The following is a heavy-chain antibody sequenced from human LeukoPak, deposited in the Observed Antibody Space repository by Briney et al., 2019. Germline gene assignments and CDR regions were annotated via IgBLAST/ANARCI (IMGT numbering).Heavy chain of an antibody. CDR1: GGTFSSYA. D-gene: IGHD6-6*01. Sequence: SVKVSCKASGGTFSSYAISWVRQAPGQGLEWMGGIIPIFGTANYAQKFQGRVTITADECTSTAYMELSSLRSEDTAVYYCARVMTEYSSSDAFDYWGQGTLVTVSS. CDR2: IIPIFGTA. CDR3: ARVMTEYSSSDAFDY. J-gene: IGHJ4*02. V-gene: IGHV1-69*13.